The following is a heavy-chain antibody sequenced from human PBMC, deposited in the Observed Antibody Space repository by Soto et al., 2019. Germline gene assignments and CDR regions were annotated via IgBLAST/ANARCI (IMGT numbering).Heavy chain of an antibody. CDR1: GGSISSGGYS. D-gene: IGHD3-22*01. Sequence: SETLSLTCAVSGGSISSGGYSWSWVRQPPGKGLEWIGYIYHSGNTYYNPSLKSRVTISVGRSKNQFSLKLSSVTAADTAVYYCARCCYYDSSGYYYPNCIDPWGQGTLVTVSS. J-gene: IGHJ5*02. V-gene: IGHV4-30-2*01. CDR2: IYHSGNT. CDR3: ARCCYYDSSGYYYPNCIDP.